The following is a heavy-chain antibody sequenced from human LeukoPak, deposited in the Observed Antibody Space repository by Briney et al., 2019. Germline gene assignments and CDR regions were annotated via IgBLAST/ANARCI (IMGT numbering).Heavy chain of an antibody. Sequence: GGSLRLSCAASGFTFSSYAMSWVRQAPGKGLEWVSAISGSGGSTYYADSAKGRFTISRDNSKNTLYLQMNSLRAEDTAVYYCAKDLQNPPISGMLKVVPWGQGTLVTVSS. CDR3: AKDLQNPPISGMLKVVP. CDR2: ISGSGGST. J-gene: IGHJ5*02. V-gene: IGHV3-23*01. D-gene: IGHD3-10*01. CDR1: GFTFSSYA.